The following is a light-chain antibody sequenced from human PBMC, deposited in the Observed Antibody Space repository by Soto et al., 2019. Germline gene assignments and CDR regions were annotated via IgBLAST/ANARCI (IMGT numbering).Light chain of an antibody. CDR2: WAS. Sequence: DVVMTQSPDSLAVSLGERATINCKSSQSLLNSSNNKNYLAWYQQKPGQSPELLIYWASTRESGVPDRVSDSASGTDFTLSISSLQAEDVAVYYCQQFYSTPYTFGQGTKLEIK. CDR3: QQFYSTPYT. CDR1: QSLLNSSNNKNY. J-gene: IGKJ2*01. V-gene: IGKV4-1*01.